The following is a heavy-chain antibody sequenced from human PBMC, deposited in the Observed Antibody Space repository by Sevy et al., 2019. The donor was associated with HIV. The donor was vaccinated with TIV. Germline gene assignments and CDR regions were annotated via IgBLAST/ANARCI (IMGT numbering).Heavy chain of an antibody. Sequence: GGSLRLSCAASGFTFSNAWMSWVRQAPGKGLEWVGRIKGKIYDGTIDYAAPVKGRFSISRDDSKKTLYLQMNGLKTEDTAVYYCTTASWSQEDYYNYWGRGTLVTVSS. CDR2: IKGKIYDGTI. D-gene: IGHD6-13*01. CDR1: GFTFSNAW. J-gene: IGHJ4*02. CDR3: TTASWSQEDYYNY. V-gene: IGHV3-15*01.